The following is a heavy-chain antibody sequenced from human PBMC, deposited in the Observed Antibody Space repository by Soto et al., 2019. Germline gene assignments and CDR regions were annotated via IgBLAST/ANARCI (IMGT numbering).Heavy chain of an antibody. CDR2: IRSKTDGGTP. J-gene: IGHJ4*02. CDR1: GFTFTNAW. V-gene: IGHV3-15*07. CDR3: TTEKGY. Sequence: GGSLRLSCAASGFTFTNAWMNWVRQAPGKGLEWVSRIRSKTDGGTPDYAAPVKGRFTISRDDSKNTLYVQMNSLKTEDTAIYYCTTEKGYWGQGTLVTVSS.